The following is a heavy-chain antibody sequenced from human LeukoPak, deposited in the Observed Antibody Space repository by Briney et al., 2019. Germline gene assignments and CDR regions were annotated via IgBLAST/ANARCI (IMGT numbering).Heavy chain of an antibody. J-gene: IGHJ4*02. D-gene: IGHD4-23*01. CDR1: GYTFSSYD. V-gene: IGHV1-46*01. CDR2: INPSGGST. Sequence: ASVKVSCKASGYTFSSYDINWVRQAAGQGLEWMGIINPSGGSTSYAQKFQGRVTMTRDTSTSTVYMELSSLRSEDTAVYYCARYRLTPEDYGGNGGLGYWGQGTLVTVSS. CDR3: ARYRLTPEDYGGNGGLGY.